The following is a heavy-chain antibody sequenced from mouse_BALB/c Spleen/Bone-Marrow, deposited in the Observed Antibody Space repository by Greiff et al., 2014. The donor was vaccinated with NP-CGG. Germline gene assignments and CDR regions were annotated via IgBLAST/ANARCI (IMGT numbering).Heavy chain of an antibody. V-gene: IGHV1-5*01. J-gene: IGHJ4*01. Sequence: EVQLQQSGTVLARPGASVKMSCKASGYSFTSYWMHWVKQRLGQGLEWIGAIYPGNSDTSYNQKFKGKAKLTAVTSASTAYMELSSLTNEDSAVYYCTNGYDYYAMDYWGQGTSVTVSS. CDR1: GYSFTSYW. D-gene: IGHD2-2*01. CDR2: IYPGNSDT. CDR3: TNGYDYYAMDY.